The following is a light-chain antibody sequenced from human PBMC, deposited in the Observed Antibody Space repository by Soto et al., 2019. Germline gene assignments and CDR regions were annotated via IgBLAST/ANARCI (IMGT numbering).Light chain of an antibody. CDR3: QTWGTGIEVI. CDR2: LNSDGSH. Sequence: QLVLTQSPSASASLGASVKLTCTLSSGHSTYAIAWHQQQPARGPRYLMKLNSDGSHSKGDGIPDRFSGSSSGAERYLTISGLQSEDEADYYCQTWGTGIEVIFGGGTKVTVL. J-gene: IGLJ2*01. CDR1: SGHSTYA. V-gene: IGLV4-69*01.